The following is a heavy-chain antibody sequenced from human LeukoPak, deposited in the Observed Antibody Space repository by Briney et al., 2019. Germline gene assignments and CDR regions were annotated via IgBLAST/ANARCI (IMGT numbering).Heavy chain of an antibody. CDR1: GFTVSSNC. J-gene: IGHJ4*02. CDR3: ARRSGEGFFDC. Sequence: GGSLRLSCAASGFTVSSNCMTWVRQAPGKGLEWLSVIYSGSDTYYADSVQGRFTISRDNSKNTLYLQMNSLRAEDTAVYYCARRSGEGFFDCWGQGTLVTVSS. D-gene: IGHD1-26*01. CDR2: IYSGSDT. V-gene: IGHV3-66*01.